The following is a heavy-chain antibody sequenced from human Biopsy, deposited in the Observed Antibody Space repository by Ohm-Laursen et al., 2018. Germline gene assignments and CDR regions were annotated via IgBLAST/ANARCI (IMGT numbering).Heavy chain of an antibody. J-gene: IGHJ6*02. Sequence: SLRLSCSASGFTVSTTYMSWVRQAPGKGLEWVSFITNTGRTVYADSVKGRFTISRDNSKNTLYLQMNSLRADDTAVYYCARELGNGMDVWGQGTPVTVSS. CDR1: GFTVSTTY. CDR2: ITNTGRTV. CDR3: ARELGNGMDV. V-gene: IGHV3-11*01.